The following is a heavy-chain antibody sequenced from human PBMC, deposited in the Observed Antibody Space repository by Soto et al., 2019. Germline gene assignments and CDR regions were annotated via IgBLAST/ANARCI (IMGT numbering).Heavy chain of an antibody. CDR3: ARGAGYCSGGSCPDAFDI. Sequence: SVKVSCKASGGTFSSYAISWVRQAPGQGLEWMGGIIPIFGTANYAQKFQGRVTITADKSTSTAYMELSSLRSEDTAVYYCARGAGYCSGGSCPDAFDIWGQGTMVTVSS. D-gene: IGHD2-15*01. V-gene: IGHV1-69*06. CDR2: IIPIFGTA. J-gene: IGHJ3*02. CDR1: GGTFSSYA.